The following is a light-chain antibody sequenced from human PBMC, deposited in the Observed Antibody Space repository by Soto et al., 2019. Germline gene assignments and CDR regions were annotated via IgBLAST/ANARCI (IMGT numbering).Light chain of an antibody. Sequence: DIQMTQSPSFVSASVGDRVTISCRASQGITSWLTWYQQKPGKAPKLLMYAASTLQGGVPSRFSGSGSGTAFTLTISSLQREDFETYYFQQATSFPRTFGQGNKVEI. CDR2: AAS. CDR1: QGITSW. V-gene: IGKV1-12*01. CDR3: QQATSFPRT. J-gene: IGKJ1*01.